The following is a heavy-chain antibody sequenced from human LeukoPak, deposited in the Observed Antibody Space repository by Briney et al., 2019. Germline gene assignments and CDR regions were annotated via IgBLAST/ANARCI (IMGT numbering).Heavy chain of an antibody. V-gene: IGHV1-69*05. CDR3: AREGSKGFDY. Sequence: ASVKVSCKASGGTFSSYAISWVRQAPGQGLEWMGGIIPIFGTANYAQKFQGRVTITTDESTSTAYMELRSLRSDDTAVYYCAREGSKGFDYWGQGTLVTVSS. D-gene: IGHD1-26*01. CDR2: IIPIFGTA. CDR1: GGTFSSYA. J-gene: IGHJ4*02.